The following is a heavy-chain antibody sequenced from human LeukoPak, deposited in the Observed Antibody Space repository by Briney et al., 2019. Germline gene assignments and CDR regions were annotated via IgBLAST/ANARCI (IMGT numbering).Heavy chain of an antibody. J-gene: IGHJ4*02. D-gene: IGHD3-10*01. CDR3: ARDAITMVRGVEYYFDY. V-gene: IGHV3-7*01. CDR2: IKQDGSEK. CDR1: GFTFSSYW. Sequence: GGSLRLSCAASGFTFSSYWMSWVRQAPGKGLEWVANIKQDGSEKYYVDSVKGRFTISRDNAKNSLYLQMNSLRAEDTAVYYCARDAITMVRGVEYYFDYWGQGTLVTVSS.